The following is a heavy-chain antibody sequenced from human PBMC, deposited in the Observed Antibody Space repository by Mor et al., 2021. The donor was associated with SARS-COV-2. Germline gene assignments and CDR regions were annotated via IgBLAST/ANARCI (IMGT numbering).Heavy chain of an antibody. J-gene: IGHJ6*02. Sequence: GTTNYPDFAKGRFSISRDNSRNSLHLQVHSLRAEDTAMYYCAKDLGSGIYAYNYYGMDVWGQGTPVTVSS. V-gene: IGHV3-53*01. D-gene: IGHD2-15*01. CDR3: AKDLGSGIYAYNYYGMDV. CDR2: GTT.